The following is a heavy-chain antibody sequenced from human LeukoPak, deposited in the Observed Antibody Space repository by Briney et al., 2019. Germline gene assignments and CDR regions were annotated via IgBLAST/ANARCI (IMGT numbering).Heavy chain of an antibody. V-gene: IGHV4-30-2*01. CDR3: ARGVDYAGPPRGDAFDI. Sequence: SETLSLTCAVSGGSISSGGYSRSWIRQPPGKGLEWIGYIYHSGSTYYNPSLKSRVTISVDRSKNQFSLKLSSVTAADTAVYYCARGVDYAGPPRGDAFDIWGQGTMVTVSS. J-gene: IGHJ3*02. CDR1: GGSISSGGYS. CDR2: IYHSGST. D-gene: IGHD4-17*01.